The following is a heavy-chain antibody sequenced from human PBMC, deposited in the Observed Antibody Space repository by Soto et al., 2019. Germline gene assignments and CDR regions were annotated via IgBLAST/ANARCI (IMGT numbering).Heavy chain of an antibody. J-gene: IGHJ5*02. D-gene: IGHD2-8*01. V-gene: IGHV3-7*04. CDR3: AWGVYALDP. CDR2: MKQDGSEK. CDR1: GFTFSNYW. Sequence: EVQLVESGGGLVQPGGSLRLSCVASGFTFSNYWMGWVRQAPGTGLEWVANMKQDGSEKYYLDSVKGRFTISRDNAKNSLFLQMNSLRAEDTAAYYCAWGVYALDPWGQGTLVTVSS.